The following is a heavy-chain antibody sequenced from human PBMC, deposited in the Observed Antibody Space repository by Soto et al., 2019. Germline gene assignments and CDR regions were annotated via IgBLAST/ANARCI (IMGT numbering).Heavy chain of an antibody. CDR2: IIPIFGTA. Sequence: SVKVSCKASGGTFSSYAISWVRQAPGQGLERMGGIIPIFGTANYAQKFQGRVTITADESTSTAYMELSSLRSEDTAVYYCAREGVAVAPYGMDVWGQGTTVTVSS. D-gene: IGHD6-19*01. CDR1: GGTFSSYA. CDR3: AREGVAVAPYGMDV. V-gene: IGHV1-69*13. J-gene: IGHJ6*02.